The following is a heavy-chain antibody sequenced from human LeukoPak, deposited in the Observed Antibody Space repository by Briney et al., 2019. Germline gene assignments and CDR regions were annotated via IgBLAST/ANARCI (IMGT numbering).Heavy chain of an antibody. D-gene: IGHD3-22*01. Sequence: SETLSLTCTVSGGSISSYYWSWIRQPAGKGLEWIGRIYTSGSTNYNPSLKSRVTMSVDTSKNQFSLKLSSVTAADTAVYYCARERISDYYDSSGYYPRIEYYYGMDVWGQGTTVTVSS. CDR3: ARERISDYYDSSGYYPRIEYYYGMDV. CDR2: IYTSGST. V-gene: IGHV4-4*07. J-gene: IGHJ6*02. CDR1: GGSISSYY.